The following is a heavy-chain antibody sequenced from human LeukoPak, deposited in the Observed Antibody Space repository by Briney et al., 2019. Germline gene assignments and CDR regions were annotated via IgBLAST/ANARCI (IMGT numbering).Heavy chain of an antibody. V-gene: IGHV4-61*02. D-gene: IGHD2-2*01. CDR2: IYTSGST. J-gene: IGHJ6*03. CDR1: GGSISSGSYY. CDR3: ARDVREYCSSTSCSSDYYYMDV. Sequence: SQTLSLTCTVSGGSISSGSYYWSWIRQPAGKGLEWIGRIYTSGSTNYNPSLKSRVTISVDTSKNQFSLKLSSVTAADTAVYYCARDVREYCSSTSCSSDYYYMDVWGKGATVTVSS.